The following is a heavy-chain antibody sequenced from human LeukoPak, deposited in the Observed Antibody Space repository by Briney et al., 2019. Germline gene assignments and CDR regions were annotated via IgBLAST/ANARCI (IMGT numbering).Heavy chain of an antibody. CDR2: LGTAGDT. CDR1: GFTLTNYA. Sequence: GGSLRLSCAASGFTLTNYAMHWVRQPAGEGLEWVSALGTAGDTFYPGSVEGRFSISRDNAKKSLFLQMNSLRVEDTAIYYCARQSTPPANFDYWGQGTLVTVPS. V-gene: IGHV3-13*01. J-gene: IGHJ4*02. CDR3: ARQSTPPANFDY.